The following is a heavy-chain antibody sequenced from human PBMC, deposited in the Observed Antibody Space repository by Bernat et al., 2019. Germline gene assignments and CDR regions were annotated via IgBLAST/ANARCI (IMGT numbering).Heavy chain of an antibody. CDR2: IWYDGSNK. Sequence: QVQLVESGGGVVQPGRFLRLSCAASGLTFSSYGMHWVRQAPGKGLGWMAVIWYDGSNKCYAESLKGRLTISRDSSKNSLSLQINSLGAADTAVYYCASAYEGGLLWFGEFAYWGQGTLVTVSS. J-gene: IGHJ4*02. CDR1: GLTFSSYG. V-gene: IGHV3-33*01. CDR3: ASAYEGGLLWFGEFAY. D-gene: IGHD3-10*01.